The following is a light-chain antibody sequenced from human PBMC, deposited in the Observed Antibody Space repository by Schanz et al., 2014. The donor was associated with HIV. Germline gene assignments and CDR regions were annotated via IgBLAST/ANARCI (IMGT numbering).Light chain of an antibody. Sequence: QSALTQPASVSGSPGQSITISCTGTSSDVGVYNYVSWYQHPPGKAPKLMIYDVNNRPSGASNRFSGSKSGSTASLTVSGLQPEDEADYYCSSFAGSNIPWVFGGGTKLTVL. J-gene: IGLJ3*02. V-gene: IGLV2-14*03. CDR1: SSDVGVYNY. CDR2: DVN. CDR3: SSFAGSNIPWV.